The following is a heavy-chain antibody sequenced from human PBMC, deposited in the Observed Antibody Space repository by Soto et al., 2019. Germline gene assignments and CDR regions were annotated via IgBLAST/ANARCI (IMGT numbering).Heavy chain of an antibody. CDR2: INHSGST. CDR1: GGSFSGYY. V-gene: IGHV4-34*01. CDR3: ASLSRGSYYYYYYYGMDV. Sequence: PSETLSLTCAVYGGSFSGYYWSWIRQPPGKGLEWIGEINHSGSTNYNPSLKSRVTISVDTSKNQFSLKLSSVTAADTAVYYCASLSRGSYYYYYYYGMDVWGQGTTVTVSS. J-gene: IGHJ6*02. D-gene: IGHD1-26*01.